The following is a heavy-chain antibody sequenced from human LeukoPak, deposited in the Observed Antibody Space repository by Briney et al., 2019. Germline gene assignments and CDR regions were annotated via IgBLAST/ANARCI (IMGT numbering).Heavy chain of an antibody. CDR3: ARAQSYEIIDAFDI. J-gene: IGHJ3*02. CDR1: GFTFTNYA. D-gene: IGHD3-10*01. Sequence: PGGSLRLSRAASGFTFTNYAMHWVRPAPGKGLGWVSAVSNDGINKYYADSVRGRFTVSRDNSKNTLYLQMSGLTPEETAGFYCARAQSYEIIDAFDIWGEGTMVTVSS. V-gene: IGHV3-30-3*01. CDR2: VSNDGINK.